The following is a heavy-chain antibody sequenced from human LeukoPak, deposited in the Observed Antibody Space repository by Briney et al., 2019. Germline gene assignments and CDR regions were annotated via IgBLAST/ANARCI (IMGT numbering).Heavy chain of an antibody. J-gene: IGHJ4*02. V-gene: IGHV4-59*01. CDR1: GGSISSYY. CDR2: IYYSGST. D-gene: IGHD1-26*01. Sequence: SETLSLTCTVSGGSISSYYWSWIRQPPGKGLEWIGYIYYSGSTNYNPSLKSRVTIPVDTSKNQFSLKLSSVTAADTAVYYCARDLFRRSALGFWGQGTLVTVSS. CDR3: ARDLFRRSALGF.